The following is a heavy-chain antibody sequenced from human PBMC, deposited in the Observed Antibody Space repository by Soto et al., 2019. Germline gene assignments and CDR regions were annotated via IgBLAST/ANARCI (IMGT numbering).Heavy chain of an antibody. J-gene: IGHJ1*01. V-gene: IGHV3-23*01. CDR1: GFTFSSYA. D-gene: IGHD1-26*01. CDR2: ISGSGGST. CDR3: AVAPRPGRSLH. Sequence: GESLKISCAASGFTFSSYAMSWVRQAPGKGLEWVSAISGSGGSTYYADSVKGRFTISRDNSKNTLYLQMNSLRAEDTAVYYCAVAPRPGRSLHWGQGTLVTVSS.